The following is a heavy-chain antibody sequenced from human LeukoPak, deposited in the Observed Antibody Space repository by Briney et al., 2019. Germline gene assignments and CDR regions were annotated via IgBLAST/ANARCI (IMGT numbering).Heavy chain of an antibody. V-gene: IGHV4-59*08. J-gene: IGHJ4*02. D-gene: IGHD3-22*01. CDR2: IYYSGST. CDR1: GFTFSDYY. Sequence: LRLSCAASGFTFSDYYMSWIRQPPGKGLEWIGYIYYSGSTNYNPSLKSRVTISVDTSKNQFSLKLSSVTAADTAVYYCARLIYYEYYLDYWGQGTLVTVSS. CDR3: ARLIYYEYYLDY.